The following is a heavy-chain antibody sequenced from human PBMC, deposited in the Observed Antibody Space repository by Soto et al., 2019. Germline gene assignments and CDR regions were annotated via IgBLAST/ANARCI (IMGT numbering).Heavy chain of an antibody. CDR2: IYRGGGT. J-gene: IGHJ3*02. CDR3: ARRDDSETFDI. D-gene: IGHD5-18*01. V-gene: IGHV3-53*01. Sequence: EVQLVESGGGLIQPGGSLRLICAASGLSVTANYMTWVRQAPGKGLEWLSIIYRGGGTYYADSLKGRAIISRDGSRNMVFLQMNILTAEDAGVYYCARRDDSETFDIWGRGTVVNVSS. CDR1: GLSVTANY.